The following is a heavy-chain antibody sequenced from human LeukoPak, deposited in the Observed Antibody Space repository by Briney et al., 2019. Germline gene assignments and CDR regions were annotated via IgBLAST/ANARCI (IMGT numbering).Heavy chain of an antibody. Sequence: PGGSLRLSCAASGFTFSSYGMHWVRQAPGKGLEWVAVIWYDGSNKYYADSVKGRFTISRDNSKNTPYLQMNSLRAEDTAVYYCAKESSIVGATGFDYWGQGTLVTVSS. CDR3: AKESSIVGATGFDY. J-gene: IGHJ4*02. V-gene: IGHV3-33*06. CDR2: IWYDGSNK. CDR1: GFTFSSYG. D-gene: IGHD1-26*01.